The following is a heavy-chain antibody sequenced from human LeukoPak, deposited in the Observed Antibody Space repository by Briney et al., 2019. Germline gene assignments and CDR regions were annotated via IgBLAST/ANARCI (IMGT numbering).Heavy chain of an antibody. D-gene: IGHD3-3*02. V-gene: IGHV4-38-2*01. CDR2: IYYSGST. CDR1: AYSISSGYY. Sequence: SETLSLTCAVSAYSISSGYYWGWIRQPPGKGLEWIGSIYYSGSTHYNPSLKSRVTMSVDTSRNQFSLKLSSVTAADTAVYYCARGSLATVDRYNWFDPWGQGTLVTVSS. J-gene: IGHJ5*02. CDR3: ARGSLATVDRYNWFDP.